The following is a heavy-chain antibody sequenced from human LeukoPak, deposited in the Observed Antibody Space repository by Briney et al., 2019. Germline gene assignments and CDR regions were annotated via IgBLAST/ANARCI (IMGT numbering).Heavy chain of an antibody. CDR3: ARLHDYGDYFDY. Sequence: ASVKASCKASGYTFTSYDINWVRQATGQGLEWMGWMNPNSGNTGYAQKFQGRVTMTRNTSISTAYMELSSLRSEDTAVYYCARLHDYGDYFDYWGQGTLVTVSS. J-gene: IGHJ4*02. CDR1: GYTFTSYD. D-gene: IGHD4-17*01. CDR2: MNPNSGNT. V-gene: IGHV1-8*02.